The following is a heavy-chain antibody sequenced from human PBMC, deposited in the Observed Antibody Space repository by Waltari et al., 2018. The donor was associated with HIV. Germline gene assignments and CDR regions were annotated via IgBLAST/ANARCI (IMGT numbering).Heavy chain of an antibody. CDR3: VRQRTVTTFSYYYLDV. D-gene: IGHD4-4*01. V-gene: IGHV4-34*02. CDR2: INQSGRT. CDR1: CGLFHICY. J-gene: IGHJ6*03. Sequence: VHLQQGGGGRLTQWDTTSLTCPVPCGLFHICYSNWIRQSPGKGLEWIGEINQSGRTNYNPSLESRVTMSVDTSKNQFSLKLTSMTAADSAVYYCVRQRTVTTFSYYYLDVWGKGTTVTVSS.